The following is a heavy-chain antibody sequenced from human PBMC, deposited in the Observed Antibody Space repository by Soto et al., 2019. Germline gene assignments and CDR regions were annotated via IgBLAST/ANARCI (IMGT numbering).Heavy chain of an antibody. CDR1: GYTFTGYY. J-gene: IGHJ6*02. CDR2: INPNSGGT. V-gene: IGHV1-2*04. D-gene: IGHD5-18*01. CDR3: ARDTPRGYSYEKGSTYYYYGMDV. Sequence: ASVKVSCKASGYTFTGYYMHWVRQAPGQGLEWMGWINPNSGGTNYAQKFQGWVTMTRDTSISTAYMELSRLRSDDTAVYYCARDTPRGYSYEKGSTYYYYGMDVWGQGTTVTVSS.